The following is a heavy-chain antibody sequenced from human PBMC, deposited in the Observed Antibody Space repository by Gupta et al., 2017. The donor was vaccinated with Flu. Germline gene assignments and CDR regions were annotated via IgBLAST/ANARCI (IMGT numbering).Heavy chain of an antibody. CDR1: GSTFSSYG. CDR2: IWYDGTNT. CDR3: ARHRGMDV. J-gene: IGHJ6*02. V-gene: IGHV3-33*01. Sequence: QVQLVESGGGVVQPGRSLRLSGVVSGSTFSSYGMHWVRQAPGKGPEWVALIWYDGTNTNDAASVEGRFVISRDNSNNTLYLQMNSLRAEDTAVYYCARHRGMDVWGQGTTVTVSS.